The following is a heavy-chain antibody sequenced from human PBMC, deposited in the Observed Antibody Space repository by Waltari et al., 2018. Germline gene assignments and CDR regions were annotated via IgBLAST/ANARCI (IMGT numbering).Heavy chain of an antibody. CDR1: GGSFSGYY. D-gene: IGHD3-3*01. CDR3: ARGWGYYDFWSGYSRIDY. Sequence: QVQLQQWGAGLLKPSETLSLTCAVYGGSFSGYYWRWIRQPPGKGLEWIGEINHSGSTNYNPSLKSRVTISVDTSKNQFSLKLSSVTAADTAVYYCARGWGYYDFWSGYSRIDYWGQGTLVTVSS. V-gene: IGHV4-34*01. CDR2: INHSGST. J-gene: IGHJ4*02.